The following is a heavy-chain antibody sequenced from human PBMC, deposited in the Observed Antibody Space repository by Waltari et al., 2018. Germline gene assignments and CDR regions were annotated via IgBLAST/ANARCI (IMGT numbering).Heavy chain of an antibody. CDR3: ARNLGGGSGSLYWYFDL. Sequence: QVQLVQSGAEVKKPGSSVKVSCKASGGTFSSYAISWVRQAPGQGLEWMGGIIPIFGTANYAQKFQGRVTITTDESTSTAYMELSSLRSEDTAVYYCARNLGGGSGSLYWYFDLWGRGTLVTVSS. CDR2: IIPIFGTA. CDR1: GGTFSSYA. V-gene: IGHV1-69*05. D-gene: IGHD3-10*01. J-gene: IGHJ2*01.